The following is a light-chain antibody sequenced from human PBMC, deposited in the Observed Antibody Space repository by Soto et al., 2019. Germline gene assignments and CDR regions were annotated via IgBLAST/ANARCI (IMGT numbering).Light chain of an antibody. CDR3: QQANSFPYT. CDR1: QDISSW. J-gene: IGKJ2*01. Sequence: DSQMTQSPSSVSASVGDRVTITCRARQDISSWLAWYQQKPGKAPKLLIYAASSLQSGGPSRFSGSGSGTDFPLTISSLQPEDFATYYCQQANSFPYTFGQGTKLDI. V-gene: IGKV1-12*01. CDR2: AAS.